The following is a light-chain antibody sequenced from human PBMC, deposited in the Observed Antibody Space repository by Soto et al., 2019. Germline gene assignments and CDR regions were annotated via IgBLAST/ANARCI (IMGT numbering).Light chain of an antibody. V-gene: IGLV2-14*01. J-gene: IGLJ3*02. CDR2: AVN. Sequence: QSALTQPASASGSPGQSITISCTGTSSDVGGYNFVSWYQQHPGKPPKLIIYAVNNRPSGVSDRFSASKSGNTASLTISGLPAEDEADYYCSSYTVSTTLVLFGGGTKLTVL. CDR1: SSDVGGYNF. CDR3: SSYTVSTTLVL.